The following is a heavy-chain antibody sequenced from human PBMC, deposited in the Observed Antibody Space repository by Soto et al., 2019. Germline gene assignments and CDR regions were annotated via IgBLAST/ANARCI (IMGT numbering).Heavy chain of an antibody. CDR3: ARDRYSSSGWFDP. CDR2: TYYRSRFFS. D-gene: IGHD6-6*01. CDR1: GDSVSTYSAA. Sequence: SQTLSLTCVISGDSVSTYSAAWNWIRQSPSGGLEWLGRTYYRSRFFSDYAESVKSRIIINPDTSKNQFSLQLQSVTLEDTAVYYCARDRYSSSGWFDPWGQGTPVTVSS. V-gene: IGHV6-1*01. J-gene: IGHJ5*02.